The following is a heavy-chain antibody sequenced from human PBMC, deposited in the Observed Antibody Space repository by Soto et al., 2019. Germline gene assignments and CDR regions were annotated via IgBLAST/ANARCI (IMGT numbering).Heavy chain of an antibody. CDR3: ARSQGSSTSLEIYYYYYYGMDV. V-gene: IGHV1-69*01. Sequence: QLQLVQCEAEVKKPGPSGEVSCKSSGGTFSSFAISWVRQAPGQGLEWMGGIIPISGTANYAQKFQGRVTITADESTSTAYMELSSLRSEDTAVYYCARSQGSSTSLEIYYYYYYGMDVWGQGTTVTVSS. CDR1: GGTFSSFA. D-gene: IGHD2-2*01. CDR2: IIPISGTA. J-gene: IGHJ6*02.